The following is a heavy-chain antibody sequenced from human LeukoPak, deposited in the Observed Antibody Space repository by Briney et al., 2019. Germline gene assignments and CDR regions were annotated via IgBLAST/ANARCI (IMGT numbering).Heavy chain of an antibody. J-gene: IGHJ4*02. CDR2: VDDSGGT. CDR1: IDSFTNYY. Sequence: SETLSLTCAVYIDSFTNYYWNWIRQTPGKGLEWIGEVDDSGGTNINPSLRSRVILSVDTSKNQFSLKLISVTAADTAVYYCARRRTHRQWLVRGSYYFDYWGQGTLVTVSS. V-gene: IGHV4-34*01. D-gene: IGHD6-19*01. CDR3: ARRRTHRQWLVRGSYYFDY.